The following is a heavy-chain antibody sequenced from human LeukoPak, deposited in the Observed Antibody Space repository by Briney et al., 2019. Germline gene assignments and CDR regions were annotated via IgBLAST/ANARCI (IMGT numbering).Heavy chain of an antibody. CDR2: IYYSGNT. CDR3: ARGRYCIGGSCYLVY. J-gene: IGHJ4*02. Sequence: SETLSLTCTVSGGSISSYYWTWIRQPPGKGLEWIGHIYYSGNTNYNPSLKSRVTISVDTSKNQFSLKLNSVTAADTAVYYCARGRYCIGGSCYLVYWGQGTLVTVSS. CDR1: GGSISSYY. V-gene: IGHV4-59*01. D-gene: IGHD2-15*01.